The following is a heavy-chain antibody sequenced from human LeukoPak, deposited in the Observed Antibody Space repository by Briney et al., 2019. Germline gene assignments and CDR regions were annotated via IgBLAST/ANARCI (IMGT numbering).Heavy chain of an antibody. V-gene: IGHV3-21*04. Sequence: PGGSLRLSCAASGFTFSSYWMHWVRQAPGKGLEWVSSISSSSSYIYYADSVKGRFTISRDNAKNSLYLQMNSLRAEDTAVYYCAKPRWVTTNNYDYWGLGTLVTVSS. J-gene: IGHJ4*02. CDR2: ISSSSSYI. CDR1: GFTFSSYW. CDR3: AKPRWVTTNNYDY. D-gene: IGHD4-17*01.